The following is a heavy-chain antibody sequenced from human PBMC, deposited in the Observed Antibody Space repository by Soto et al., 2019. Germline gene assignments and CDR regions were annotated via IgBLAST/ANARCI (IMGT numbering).Heavy chain of an antibody. V-gene: IGHV3-21*01. D-gene: IGHD6-13*01. CDR1: GFTFSSYS. Sequence: PXGSLGLSFAASGFTFSSYSMNGVRQAPGKGLEWVSSISSSSSYVYYADSVKGRFTISRDNAKNSLYLQMNSLRAEDTAVYYCARGGKGYIAAAGHRGGYYYYYGMDVWGQGTTVTVSS. CDR2: ISSSSSYV. J-gene: IGHJ6*02. CDR3: ARGGKGYIAAAGHRGGYYYYYGMDV.